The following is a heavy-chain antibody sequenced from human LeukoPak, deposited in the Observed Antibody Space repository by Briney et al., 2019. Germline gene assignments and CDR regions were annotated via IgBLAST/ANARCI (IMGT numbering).Heavy chain of an antibody. CDR3: ARDGGGHCSGGSCYALDY. CDR1: NSSISSYY. CDR2: IYYSGST. V-gene: IGHV4-59*01. J-gene: IGHJ4*02. D-gene: IGHD2-15*01. Sequence: SETLSLTCTVSNSSISSYYWNWIRQPPGKGLEWIGYIYYSGSTNYNPSLKSRVTISVDTSKNQFSLKLSSVTAADTAVYYCARDGGGHCSGGSCYALDYWGQGTLVTVSS.